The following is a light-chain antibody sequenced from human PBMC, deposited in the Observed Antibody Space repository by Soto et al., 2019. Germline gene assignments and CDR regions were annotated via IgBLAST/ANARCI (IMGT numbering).Light chain of an antibody. V-gene: IGKV1-27*01. CDR1: QGISNY. CDR3: QKYDSAPRT. J-gene: IGKJ3*01. Sequence: DIQMTQSPSSLSASVGDRVTLTCRASQGISNYLAWYQQKPGKVPKLLIYAASTLHSGVPSRFSGSGSGTDFTLTISSLQPEDVATYYCQKYDSAPRTFGPGTKVDIK. CDR2: AAS.